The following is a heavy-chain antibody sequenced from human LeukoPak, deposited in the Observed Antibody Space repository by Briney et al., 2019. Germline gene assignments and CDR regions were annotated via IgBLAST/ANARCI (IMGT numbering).Heavy chain of an antibody. CDR2: INPSGGST. V-gene: IGHV1-46*01. Sequence: ASVKVSCKASGYTFTSYYMHWVRQAPGQGLEWMGIINPSGGSTSYAQKFQGRVTMTRDTSTSTVYMELSSLRSEDTVVYYCARIPSVVPLEYCGGDCSNGGYFDYWGQGTLVTVSS. CDR3: ARIPSVVPLEYCGGDCSNGGYFDY. D-gene: IGHD2-21*02. CDR1: GYTFTSYY. J-gene: IGHJ4*02.